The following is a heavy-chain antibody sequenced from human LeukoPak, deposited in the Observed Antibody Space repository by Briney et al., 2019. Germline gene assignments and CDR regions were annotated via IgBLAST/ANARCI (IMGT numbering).Heavy chain of an antibody. J-gene: IGHJ3*02. CDR2: INPNSGGT. Sequence: ASVKVSCKASGYTFTGYYMHWVRQAPGQGLEWMGWINPNSGGTNYAQKFQGRVTMTRDTSISTAYMELGRLRSDDTAVYYCAIENPDNDAFDIWGQGTMVTVSS. V-gene: IGHV1-2*02. CDR1: GYTFTGYY. CDR3: AIENPDNDAFDI. D-gene: IGHD1-14*01.